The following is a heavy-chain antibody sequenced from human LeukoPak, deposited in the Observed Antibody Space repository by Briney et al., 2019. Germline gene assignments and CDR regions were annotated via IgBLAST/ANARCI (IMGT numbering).Heavy chain of an antibody. CDR2: ITSSGTYI. V-gene: IGHV3-21*01. J-gene: IGHJ4*02. D-gene: IGHD4-11*01. CDR1: GFTFNNYN. Sequence: GGSLRLSCATSGFTFNNYNMNWVRQAPGMALEWVSSITSSGTYIFYADSVKGRFIISRDNAKKSLYLQMNSLRAEDTAVYYCARVYRRYFDYWGQGTLVTVSS. CDR3: ARVYRRYFDY.